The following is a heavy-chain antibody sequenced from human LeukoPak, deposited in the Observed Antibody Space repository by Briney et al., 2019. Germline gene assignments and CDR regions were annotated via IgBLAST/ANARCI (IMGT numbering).Heavy chain of an antibody. V-gene: IGHV1-69*13. Sequence: SVKVSCKASGYTFTSYYMHWVRQAPGQGLEWMGGIIPIFGTANYAQKFQGRVTITADESTSTAYMELSSLRSEGTAVYYCASSSVRRYNTFDYWGQGTLVTVSS. D-gene: IGHD3-10*01. CDR1: GYTFTSYY. CDR3: ASSSVRRYNTFDY. CDR2: IIPIFGTA. J-gene: IGHJ4*02.